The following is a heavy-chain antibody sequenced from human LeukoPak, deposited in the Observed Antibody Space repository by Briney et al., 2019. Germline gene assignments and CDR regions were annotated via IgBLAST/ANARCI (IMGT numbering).Heavy chain of an antibody. V-gene: IGHV3-23*01. CDR3: AKVRALVGGSSSIDH. J-gene: IGHJ4*02. CDR2: ISGSGGST. CDR1: GFTFSSYA. D-gene: IGHD1-26*01. Sequence: GGSLRLSCAASGFTFSSYAMSWVRQAPGKGLEWVSAISGSGGSTYYADSVKGRFTISRDNSKNTLYLQMSSLRAEDTAVYYCAKVRALVGGSSSIDHWGQGTLVTVSS.